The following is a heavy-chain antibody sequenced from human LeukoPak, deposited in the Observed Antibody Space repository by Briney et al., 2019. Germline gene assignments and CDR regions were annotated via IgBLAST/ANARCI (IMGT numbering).Heavy chain of an antibody. CDR1: GGSISSYY. D-gene: IGHD1-26*01. Sequence: SETLSLTCTVSGGSISSYYWSWIRQPPGKGREWIGYIYYSGSTNYNPSLKSRVTISVGTSKNQFSLKLSSVTAADTAVYYCARLGSPYYYFDYWGQGTLVTVSS. V-gene: IGHV4-59*08. J-gene: IGHJ4*02. CDR3: ARLGSPYYYFDY. CDR2: IYYSGST.